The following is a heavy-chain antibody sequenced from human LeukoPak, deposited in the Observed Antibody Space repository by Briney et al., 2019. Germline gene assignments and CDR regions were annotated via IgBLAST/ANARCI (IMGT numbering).Heavy chain of an antibody. V-gene: IGHV3-23*01. D-gene: IGHD3-22*01. CDR3: AKDRRPWSSGYYYVPFDY. Sequence: GGSLRLSCAASGFTFSSYAMSWVRQAPGKGLEWVAGIRGSGGRTYYADSVKGRFTISRDNSKNTLYRQMNSLRAKDTAVYYCAKDRRPWSSGYYYVPFDYWGQGTLVTVST. CDR1: GFTFSSYA. J-gene: IGHJ4*02. CDR2: IRGSGGRT.